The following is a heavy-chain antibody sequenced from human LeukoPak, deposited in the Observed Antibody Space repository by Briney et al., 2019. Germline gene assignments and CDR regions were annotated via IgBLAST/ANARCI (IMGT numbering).Heavy chain of an antibody. Sequence: GGSLRLSCTASGFTFSSYSMNWVRQAPGKGLEWVAVISYDGSNKYYADSVKGRFTISRDNSKNTLYLQMNSLRAEDTAVYYCARRSRLGVDYWGQGTLVTVSS. CDR2: ISYDGSNK. CDR3: ARRSRLGVDY. J-gene: IGHJ4*02. CDR1: GFTFSSYS. D-gene: IGHD3-16*01. V-gene: IGHV3-30*03.